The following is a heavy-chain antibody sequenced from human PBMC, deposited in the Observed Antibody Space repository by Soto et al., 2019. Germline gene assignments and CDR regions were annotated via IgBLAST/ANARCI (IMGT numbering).Heavy chain of an antibody. CDR2: IIPILGIA. CDR1: GGTFSSYT. Sequence: QVQLVQSGAEVKKPGSSVKVSCKASGGTFSSYTISWVRQAPGQGLEWMGRIIPILGIANYAQNFQGRVTITADKSTSTAYMELSSLRSEDTDVYYCERLSLAGPGWLEHWGKGTLVTVSS. J-gene: IGHJ5*02. V-gene: IGHV1-69*02. CDR3: ERLSLAGPGWLEH. D-gene: IGHD6-6*01.